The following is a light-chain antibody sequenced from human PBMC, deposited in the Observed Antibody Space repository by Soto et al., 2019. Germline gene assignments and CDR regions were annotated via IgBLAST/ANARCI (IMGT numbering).Light chain of an antibody. CDR3: QQFNNWPRT. CDR1: QSVRSSH. J-gene: IGKJ1*01. CDR2: GAS. Sequence: EIVLTQSPGTLSLSPGERATLSCRASQSVRSSHLAWYQQKPGQAPSLLIYGASSRATGIPDRFSGSGSGTEFTLTISSLQSEDFAVYYCQQFNNWPRTFVQGTKVDI. V-gene: IGKV3D-15*01.